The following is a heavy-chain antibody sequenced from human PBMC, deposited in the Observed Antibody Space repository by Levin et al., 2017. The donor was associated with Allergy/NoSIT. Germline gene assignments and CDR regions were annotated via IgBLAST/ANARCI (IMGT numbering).Heavy chain of an antibody. J-gene: IGHJ4*02. V-gene: IGHV4-31*03. D-gene: IGHD3-9*01. Sequence: SETLSLTCSVSGASTTRGGYYWGWVRQRPGQGLEWIGYIYYDGNTFYHPSLKSRAVISLITSKNQFSLSLSSVTAADTSVYYCARAQTGYVSPFDFWGQGTLVTVSS. CDR2: IYYDGNT. CDR1: GASTTRGGYY. CDR3: ARAQTGYVSPFDF.